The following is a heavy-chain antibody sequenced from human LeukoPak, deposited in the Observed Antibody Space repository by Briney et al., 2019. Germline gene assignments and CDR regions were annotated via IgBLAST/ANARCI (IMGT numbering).Heavy chain of an antibody. CDR3: ARSKGDIVVVVAAKWAVNWFDP. Sequence: ASVKVSCKASGYTFTGYYMHWVRQAPGQGLEWMGWINPNSGGTNYAQKFQGRVTMTRDTSISTAYMELSRLRSDDTAVYYCARSKGDIVVVVAAKWAVNWFDPWGQGTLVTVSS. CDR2: INPNSGGT. D-gene: IGHD2-15*01. CDR1: GYTFTGYY. J-gene: IGHJ5*02. V-gene: IGHV1-2*02.